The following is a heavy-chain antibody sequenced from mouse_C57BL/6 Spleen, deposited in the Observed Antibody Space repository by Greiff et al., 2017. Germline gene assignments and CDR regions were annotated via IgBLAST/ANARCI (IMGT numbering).Heavy chain of an antibody. J-gene: IGHJ3*01. CDR1: GYTFTDYN. CDR3: ARKGNYRFAY. Sequence: VQLQQSGPELVKPGASVKIPCKASGYTFTDYNMDWVKQSHGKSLEWIGDINPNNGGTIYNQKFKGKATLTVDKSSSTAYMELRSLTSEDTAVYYCARKGNYRFAYWGQGTLVTVSA. D-gene: IGHD2-1*01. V-gene: IGHV1-18*01. CDR2: INPNNGGT.